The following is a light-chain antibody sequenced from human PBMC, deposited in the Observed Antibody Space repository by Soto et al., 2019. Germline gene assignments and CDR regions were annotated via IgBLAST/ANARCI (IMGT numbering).Light chain of an antibody. CDR1: SSNIGAGHV. V-gene: IGLV1-40*01. J-gene: IGLJ2*01. CDR2: GSS. CDR3: QSYDNTLSASV. Sequence: QSVLTQPPSVSGAPGQRVTISCTGSSSNIGAGHVVHWYQQFPGRAPNLLIYGSSNRPSGVPDRFSGSKSGTSASLAITGLQAEDEADYYCQSYDNTLSASVFGGETKLTVL.